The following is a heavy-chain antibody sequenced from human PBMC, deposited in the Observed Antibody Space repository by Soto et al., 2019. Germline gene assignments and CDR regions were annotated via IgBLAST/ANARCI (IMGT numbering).Heavy chain of an antibody. V-gene: IGHV3-30*18. D-gene: IGHD6-13*01. CDR1: GVTLSRYG. J-gene: IGHJ4*02. CDR2: ISYDGSNK. CDR3: AKDKDLGAAGYYFDY. Sequence: LRLSCAASGVTLSRYGMHWVRQAPGKGLEWVAVISYDGSNKYYADSVKGRFTISRDNSKDTLYLQMNSLRAEDTAVYYCAKDKDLGAAGYYFDYWGQGTLVTVSS.